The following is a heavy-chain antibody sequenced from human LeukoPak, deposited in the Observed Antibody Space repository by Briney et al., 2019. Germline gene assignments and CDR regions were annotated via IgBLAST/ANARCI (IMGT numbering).Heavy chain of an antibody. CDR1: GDSICSYY. Sequence: SETLSLTRTVSGDSICSYYWTWIRQPAGQGLGGRGGIFASGSTTYNPSFNGRVTMSVDVSKNQSSLSLHSVTAAATAVYYCASDRRALSGSDYNVNWYFDLWGRGTLVTVSS. D-gene: IGHD3-10*01. V-gene: IGHV4-4*07. CDR3: ASDRRALSGSDYNVNWYFDL. J-gene: IGHJ2*01. CDR2: IFASGST.